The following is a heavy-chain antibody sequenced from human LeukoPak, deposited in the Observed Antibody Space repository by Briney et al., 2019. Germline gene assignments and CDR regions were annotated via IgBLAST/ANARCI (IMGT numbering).Heavy chain of an antibody. J-gene: IGHJ5*02. V-gene: IGHV3-21*01. D-gene: IGHD3-9*01. CDR3: ARDGNDDILTGYFNWFDP. Sequence: GGSLRLSCAASGFTFSSYSMNWVRQAPGKGLEWVSSISSSSYIYYADSVKGRFTISRDNAKNSLYLQMNSLRAEDTAVYYCARDGNDDILTGYFNWFDPWGQGTLVTVSS. CDR2: ISSSSYI. CDR1: GFTFSSYS.